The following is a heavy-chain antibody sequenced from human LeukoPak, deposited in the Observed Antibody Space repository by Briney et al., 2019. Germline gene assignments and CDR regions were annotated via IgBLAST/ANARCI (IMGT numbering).Heavy chain of an antibody. V-gene: IGHV1-18*01. Sequence: ASVKVSCKASGYTFNSYGISWVRQAPGQGLEGMGWISPYRGDTEYEQKIQGRVSMTTDTSTSTAYMELRSLRSDDTAVYYCARQVLIVGGRYGMDVWGQGTTVTVSS. D-gene: IGHD3-22*01. CDR3: ARQVLIVGGRYGMDV. CDR2: ISPYRGDT. J-gene: IGHJ6*02. CDR1: GYTFNSYG.